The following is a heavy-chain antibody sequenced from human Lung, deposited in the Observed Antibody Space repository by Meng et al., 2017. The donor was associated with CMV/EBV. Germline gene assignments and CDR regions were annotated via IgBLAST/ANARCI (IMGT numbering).Heavy chain of an antibody. D-gene: IGHD2/OR15-2a*01. CDR2: MNPNRGNT. V-gene: IGHV1-8*01. Sequence: SVKVSXKASGYTFSYYDIIWVRQASGQGLEWVGWMNPNRGNTAYAQKFQGRVTMTRDTSTSIAYMELSSLRSGDTAVYYCARGQVQCSTINCHDYRFSGMNVWGQGTTVTVSS. CDR1: GYTFSYYD. J-gene: IGHJ6*02. CDR3: ARGQVQCSTINCHDYRFSGMNV.